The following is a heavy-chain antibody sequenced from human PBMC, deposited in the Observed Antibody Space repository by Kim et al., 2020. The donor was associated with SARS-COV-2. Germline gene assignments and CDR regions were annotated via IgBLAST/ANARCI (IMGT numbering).Heavy chain of an antibody. CDR1: GFTFSSYE. D-gene: IGHD3-22*01. CDR2: ISSSGSTI. V-gene: IGHV3-48*03. Sequence: GGSLRLSCAASGFTFSSYEMNWVRQAPGKGLEWVSYISSSGSTIYYADSVKGRFTISRDNAKNSLYPQMNSLRAEDTAVYYCARVRGHYYDSSGYPLFGAFDIWGQGTMVTVSS. CDR3: ARVRGHYYDSSGYPLFGAFDI. J-gene: IGHJ3*02.